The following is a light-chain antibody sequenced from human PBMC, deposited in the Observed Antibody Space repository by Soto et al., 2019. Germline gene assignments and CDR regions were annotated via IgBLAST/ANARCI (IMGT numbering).Light chain of an antibody. Sequence: QSVLTQPASVSGSPGQSIAISCTGTSSDVGAYIYVSWYQHHPGKAPKLILYDVSARPSGVSDRFSGSKSGNTASLTISGLQPEDEADYYCSSYKSSSTEVFGTGTKVT. CDR3: SSYKSSSTEV. CDR2: DVS. V-gene: IGLV2-14*03. J-gene: IGLJ1*01. CDR1: SSDVGAYIY.